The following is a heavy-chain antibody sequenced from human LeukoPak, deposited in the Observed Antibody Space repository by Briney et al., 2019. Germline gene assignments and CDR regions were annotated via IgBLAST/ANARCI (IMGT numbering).Heavy chain of an antibody. CDR1: GFTFSRNG. D-gene: IGHD3-10*01. V-gene: IGHV3-23*01. Sequence: GGSLRLSCAASGFTFSRNGMTWVRQAPGKGLEWGSDISGSGGSTYYADSVKGRFTISRDNSKNTLYLQMNSLRAEDTAVYYCAKDRRAGSYDYWGQGTLVTVSS. CDR3: AKDRRAGSYDY. CDR2: ISGSGGST. J-gene: IGHJ4*02.